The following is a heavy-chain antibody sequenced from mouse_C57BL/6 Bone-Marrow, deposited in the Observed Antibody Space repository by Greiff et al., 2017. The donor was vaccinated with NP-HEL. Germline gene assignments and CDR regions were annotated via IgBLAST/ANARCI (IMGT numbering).Heavy chain of an antibody. Sequence: EVKLMESGGDLVKPGGSLKLSCAASGFTFSSYGMSWVRQTPDKRLEWVATISSGGSYTYYPASVKGRFTISRDNAKNTLYLQMSSLKSEDTAMYYCARHPFITRVDYWGQGTSVTVSS. CDR1: GFTFSSYG. V-gene: IGHV5-6*01. CDR3: ARHPFITRVDY. CDR2: ISSGGSYT. D-gene: IGHD1-1*01. J-gene: IGHJ4*01.